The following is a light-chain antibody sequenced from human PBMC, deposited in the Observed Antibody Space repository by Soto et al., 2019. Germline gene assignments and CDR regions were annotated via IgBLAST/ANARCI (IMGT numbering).Light chain of an antibody. CDR3: QHYNNWLT. CDR1: QSISSN. Sequence: EMVMTQSPSTLSVSPGERATLSCWASQSISSNLAWYQQKPGQAPRLLIYGASIRATGIPVRFSGSGSGTEFTLTISSLQSEDFVVYYCQHYNNWLTFGGGTKVEIK. J-gene: IGKJ4*01. V-gene: IGKV3-15*01. CDR2: GAS.